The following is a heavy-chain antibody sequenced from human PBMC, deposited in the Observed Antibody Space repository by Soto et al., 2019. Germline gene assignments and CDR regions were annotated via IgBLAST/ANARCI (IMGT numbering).Heavy chain of an antibody. CDR3: ARHYNYYDSSVILGY. D-gene: IGHD3-22*01. Sequence: QVQLQESGPGLVKPSETLSLTCTVSGGSISSYYWSWIRQPPGKGLEWIGYIYYSGSTNYNPSLKSRVTISVDTSKNQFSLKLSSVTAADTAVYYCARHYNYYDSSVILGYWGQGTLVTVSS. J-gene: IGHJ4*02. V-gene: IGHV4-59*08. CDR2: IYYSGST. CDR1: GGSISSYY.